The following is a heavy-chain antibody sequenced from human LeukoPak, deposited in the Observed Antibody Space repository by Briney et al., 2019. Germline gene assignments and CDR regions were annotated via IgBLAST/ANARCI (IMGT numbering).Heavy chain of an antibody. CDR3: ARGARYDYYDSSGFFDY. Sequence: PGGSLRLSCAASGFTFSSYSMNWVRQAPGKGLEWVSSISSSSSYIYYADSVKGRFTISRDNAKNSLYLQMNSLRAEDTAVYYCARGARYDYYDSSGFFDYWGPGTLVTVSS. CDR1: GFTFSSYS. J-gene: IGHJ4*02. D-gene: IGHD3-22*01. CDR2: ISSSSSYI. V-gene: IGHV3-21*01.